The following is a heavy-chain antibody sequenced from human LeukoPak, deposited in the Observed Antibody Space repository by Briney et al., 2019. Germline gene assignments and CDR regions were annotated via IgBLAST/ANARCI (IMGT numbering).Heavy chain of an antibody. CDR2: SSSGGSYI. D-gene: IGHD5-18*01. CDR3: AKGGYNYGYVDY. CDR1: GFTFSSYS. Sequence: PGGSLRLSCAASGFTFSSYSMNWVRQAPGKGLEWVSCSSSGGSYIYYADSVKGRFTISRDNSKNTLYLQMNSLRAEDTAVYYCAKGGYNYGYVDYWGQGTLVTVSS. J-gene: IGHJ4*02. V-gene: IGHV3-21*04.